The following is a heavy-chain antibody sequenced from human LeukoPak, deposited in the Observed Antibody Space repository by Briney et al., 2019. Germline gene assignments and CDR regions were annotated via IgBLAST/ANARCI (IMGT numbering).Heavy chain of an antibody. D-gene: IGHD3-3*01. J-gene: IGHJ4*02. CDR3: ARALIHYDLKY. CDR2: INPNSGGT. Sequence: ASVKVSCKASGYTFTGYYMHWVRQAPGQGLEWMGWINPNSGGTNYAQKFQGRVTMTRDMSTSTVYMELSSLRPEDTAVYYCARALIHYDLKYWGQGTLVTVSS. V-gene: IGHV1-2*02. CDR1: GYTFTGYY.